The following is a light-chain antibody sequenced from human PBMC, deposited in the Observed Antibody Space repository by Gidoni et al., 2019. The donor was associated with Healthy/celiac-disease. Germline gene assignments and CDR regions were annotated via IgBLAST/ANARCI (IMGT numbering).Light chain of an antibody. CDR2: GNS. J-gene: IGLJ3*02. CDR3: QSYDSSLSGWV. Sequence: VLTQPPSVSEAPGQRVTISCTGSSSNIGAGYDVHWYQQLPGTAPKLLIYGNSNRPSGVPDRFSGSKSGTSASLAITGLQAEDEADYYCQSYDSSLSGWVFGGGTKLTVL. V-gene: IGLV1-40*01. CDR1: SSNIGAGYD.